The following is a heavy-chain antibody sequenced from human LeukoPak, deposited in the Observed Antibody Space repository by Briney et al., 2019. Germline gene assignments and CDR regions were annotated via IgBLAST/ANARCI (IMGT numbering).Heavy chain of an antibody. CDR3: ARGPIVVVPAAVYYYYYMDV. CDR2: IIPIFGTA. CDR1: GCTFISYA. J-gene: IGHJ6*03. V-gene: IGHV1-69*05. Sequence: ASVKVSCKASGCTFISYAISWVRQAPGQGLEWMGGIIPIFGTANYAQKFQGRVTITTDESTSTAYMELSSLRSEDTAVYYCARGPIVVVPAAVYYYYYMDVWGKGTTVTVSS. D-gene: IGHD2-2*01.